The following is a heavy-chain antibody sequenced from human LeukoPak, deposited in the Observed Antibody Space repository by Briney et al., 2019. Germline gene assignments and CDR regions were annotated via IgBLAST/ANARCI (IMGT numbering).Heavy chain of an antibody. D-gene: IGHD3-3*01. V-gene: IGHV3-30*02. CDR3: ARLHYDFWSGYYTFFDY. CDR2: IRYDGSNK. J-gene: IGHJ4*02. CDR1: GFTFSSYG. Sequence: GGSLRLSCAASGFTFSSYGMPWVRQAPGKGLEWVAFIRYDGSNKYYADSVKGRFTISRDNSKNTLYLQMNSLRAEDTAVYYCARLHYDFWSGYYTFFDYWGQGTLVTVSS.